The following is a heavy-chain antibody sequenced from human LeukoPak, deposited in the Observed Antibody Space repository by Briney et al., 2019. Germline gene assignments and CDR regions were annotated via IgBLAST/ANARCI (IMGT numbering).Heavy chain of an antibody. Sequence: GGSLRLSCAASGFTFSSYSMAWVRQAPGKGLEWVANIKQDGSEKYYADSVKGRFTISRDNAKNSLFLQMNSLRAEDTAVYYCAREGDISVITYAYWGQGTLVTVSS. CDR1: GFTFSSYS. CDR2: IKQDGSEK. D-gene: IGHD5-12*01. J-gene: IGHJ4*02. V-gene: IGHV3-7*01. CDR3: AREGDISVITYAY.